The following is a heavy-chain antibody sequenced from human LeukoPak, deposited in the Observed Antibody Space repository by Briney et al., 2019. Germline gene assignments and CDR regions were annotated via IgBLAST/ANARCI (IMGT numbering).Heavy chain of an antibody. D-gene: IGHD1-1*01. J-gene: IGHJ3*02. CDR2: ITNNGRTT. Sequence: GGSLRLSCAASGFTFSDYYMGWIRQAPGKGLEWVSYITNNGRTTYHADSVKGRFTISRDNGKNSLYLQMNSLRVEDTAMYYCARAWNDGFDIWGQGTMVTVSP. V-gene: IGHV3-11*04. CDR1: GFTFSDYY. CDR3: ARAWNDGFDI.